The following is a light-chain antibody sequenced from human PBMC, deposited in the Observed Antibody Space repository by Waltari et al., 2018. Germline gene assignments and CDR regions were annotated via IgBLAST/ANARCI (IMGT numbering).Light chain of an antibody. CDR1: SRDVGSYNL. CDR3: CSYAGSSTLI. V-gene: IGLV2-23*02. J-gene: IGLJ2*01. CDR2: EVS. Sequence: QSALTQPASVSGSPGQSRPIPCTGTSRDVGSYNLVSWYQQHPGKAPKLMIYEVSKRPSGVSNRFSGSKSGNTASLTISGLQAEDEADYYCCSYAGSSTLIFGGGTKLTVL.